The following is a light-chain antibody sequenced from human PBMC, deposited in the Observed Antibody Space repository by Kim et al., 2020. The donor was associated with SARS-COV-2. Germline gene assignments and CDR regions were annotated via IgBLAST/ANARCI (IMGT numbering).Light chain of an antibody. V-gene: IGKV1-27*01. CDR3: QKYDGSPWT. Sequence: ASVGDRVTITCRASQGINNYLAWYQQKPGKAPNLLIYSASTLQSGVPSRFSGSGFGTDFTLTISSLQPEDVAIYYCQKYDGSPWTFGQGTKVDIK. J-gene: IGKJ1*01. CDR1: QGINNY. CDR2: SAS.